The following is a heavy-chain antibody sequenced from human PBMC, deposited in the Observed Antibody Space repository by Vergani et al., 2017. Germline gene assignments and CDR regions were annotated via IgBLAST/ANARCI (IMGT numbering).Heavy chain of an antibody. V-gene: IGHV3-21*01. CDR3: ARDSYYYAGRGMDV. CDR1: GFTFSSYS. D-gene: IGHD3-10*01. Sequence: EVQLVESGGGLVKPGGSLRLSCAASGFTFSSYSMNWVRQAPGKGLEWVSGISWNSGSIGYADSVKGRFTISRDNDKNSLYLQMNSLRAEDTAVYYCARDSYYYAGRGMDVWGQGTTVTVSS. J-gene: IGHJ6*02. CDR2: ISWNSGSI.